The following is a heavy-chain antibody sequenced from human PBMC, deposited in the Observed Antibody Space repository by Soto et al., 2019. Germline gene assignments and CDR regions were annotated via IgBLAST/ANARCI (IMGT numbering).Heavy chain of an antibody. CDR1: GFTVSSNY. D-gene: IGHD3-3*01. CDR2: IYSGGST. Sequence: GGSLRLSCAASGFTVSSNYMSWVRQAPGKGLEWVSVIYSGGSTYYADSVKGRFTISRDNSKNTLYLQMNSLRAKDTAVYYCARVRFLEWLLIGMDVWGQGTTVTVSS. CDR3: ARVRFLEWLLIGMDV. J-gene: IGHJ6*02. V-gene: IGHV3-53*01.